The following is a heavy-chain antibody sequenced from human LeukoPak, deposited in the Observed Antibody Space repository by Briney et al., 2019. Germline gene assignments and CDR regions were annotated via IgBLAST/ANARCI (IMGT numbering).Heavy chain of an antibody. J-gene: IGHJ4*02. CDR1: GFAFGSEA. V-gene: IGHV3-23*01. Sequence: GGSLRLSCAVSGFAFGSEAMSWVRQSPARGLEWVASISPGGGTTYYADYVKGRFTISRDNSNNTLYVQMNSLRAEDTAVYYCAKDQLVVAATPGGIYWGQGTLVTVSS. D-gene: IGHD2-15*01. CDR3: AKDQLVVAATPGGIY. CDR2: ISPGGGTT.